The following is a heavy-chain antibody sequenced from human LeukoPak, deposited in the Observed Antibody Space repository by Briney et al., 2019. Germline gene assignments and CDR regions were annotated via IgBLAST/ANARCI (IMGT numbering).Heavy chain of an antibody. J-gene: IGHJ4*02. V-gene: IGHV3-30-3*01. Sequence: GGSLRLSCAASGFTFSTYSMHWVRQAPGKGLEWLALISYDGGKKYYADSVKDRFTISRDNSKNTLYLQMNSLRAEDTAVYYCAKDGLGRRFDYWGQGTLVTVSS. CDR3: AKDGLGRRFDY. CDR1: GFTFSTYS. D-gene: IGHD3/OR15-3a*01. CDR2: ISYDGGKK.